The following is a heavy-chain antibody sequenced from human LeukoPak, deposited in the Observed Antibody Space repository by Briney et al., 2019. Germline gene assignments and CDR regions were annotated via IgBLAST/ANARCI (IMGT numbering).Heavy chain of an antibody. CDR1: GFTVSSYS. CDR2: ISANGRST. CDR3: ARDLPGITIFGAFEY. D-gene: IGHD3-3*01. Sequence: PGGSLRLSCAASGFTVSSYSMHWVRQAPGKGLDFVSAISANGRSTYYASSVKGRFTISRENSKNTLYLQMGSLRAEDLAVYYCARDLPGITIFGAFEYWGQGTLVTVSS. V-gene: IGHV3-64*01. J-gene: IGHJ4*02.